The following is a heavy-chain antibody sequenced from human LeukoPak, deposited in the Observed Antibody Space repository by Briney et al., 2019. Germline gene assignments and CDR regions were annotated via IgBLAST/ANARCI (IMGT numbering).Heavy chain of an antibody. CDR3: ATLAPRYYYDSSGYLDYFDY. Sequence: PGGSLRLSCAASGFTLRSYAMSWVRQAPGKGLEWVSAISGSGGSTYYADSVKGRFTISRDNSKNTLYLQMNSLRAEDTAVYYCATLAPRYYYDSSGYLDYFDYWGQGTLVTVSS. J-gene: IGHJ4*02. D-gene: IGHD3-22*01. CDR2: ISGSGGST. V-gene: IGHV3-23*01. CDR1: GFTLRSYA.